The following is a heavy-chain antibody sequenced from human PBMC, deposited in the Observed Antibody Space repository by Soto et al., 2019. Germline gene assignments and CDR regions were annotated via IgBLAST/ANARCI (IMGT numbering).Heavy chain of an antibody. CDR1: GFTFSSFS. Sequence: QVQLVESGGGVVQPGRSLRLSCAASGFTFSSFSLHWVRQAPGKGLEWLALISYDGSTKYNADSVKGRFTVSRDNSNNTRYLQLSSLGPEDTAGYYCARTTTVAGTPEFDYWGQGTLVTVSS. CDR3: ARTTTVAGTPEFDY. D-gene: IGHD6-19*01. CDR2: ISYDGSTK. V-gene: IGHV3-30-3*01. J-gene: IGHJ4*02.